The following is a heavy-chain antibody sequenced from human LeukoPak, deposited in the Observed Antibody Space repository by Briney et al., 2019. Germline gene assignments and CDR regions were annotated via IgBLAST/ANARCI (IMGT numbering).Heavy chain of an antibody. CDR1: GFTVSTNY. CDR2: IYSGGDT. D-gene: IGHD3-22*01. V-gene: IGHV3-53*01. Sequence: GGSLRLSCAVSGFTVSTNYMSWVRQAPGKGLEWVSVIYSGGDTYYADSVKGRFTFSRDNSKNTLYLQMNSPRAEDTAVYYCARHDSGYGPFDYWGQGTLVTVSS. CDR3: ARHDSGYGPFDY. J-gene: IGHJ4*02.